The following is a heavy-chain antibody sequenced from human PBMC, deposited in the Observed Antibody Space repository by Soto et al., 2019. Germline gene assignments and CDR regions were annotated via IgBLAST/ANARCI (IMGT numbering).Heavy chain of an antibody. J-gene: IGHJ6*03. Sequence: PSETLSLTCTVSGGSISSYYWSWIRQPPGKGLEWIGYIYYSGSTNYNPSLKSRVTISVDTSKNQFSLKLSSVTAADTAVYYCARIMPGDFWSGYYSSNYYYYMDVWGKGTTVTVSS. CDR2: IYYSGST. D-gene: IGHD3-3*01. V-gene: IGHV4-59*01. CDR3: ARIMPGDFWSGYYSSNYYYYMDV. CDR1: GGSISSYY.